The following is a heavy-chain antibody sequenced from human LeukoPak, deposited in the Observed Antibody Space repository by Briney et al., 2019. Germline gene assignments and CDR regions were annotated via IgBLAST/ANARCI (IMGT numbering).Heavy chain of an antibody. J-gene: IGHJ4*02. CDR3: AKDLSSGWSLDY. CDR2: ISYDGSNK. D-gene: IGHD6-19*01. CDR1: GFTFSSYG. V-gene: IGHV3-30*18. Sequence: GGSLRLSCAASGFTFSSYGMHWVRQAPGKGLEWVAVISYDGSNKYYADSVKGRFTISRDNSKNTLYLQMNSLRAEDTAVYYCAKDLSSGWSLDYWGQGILVTVSS.